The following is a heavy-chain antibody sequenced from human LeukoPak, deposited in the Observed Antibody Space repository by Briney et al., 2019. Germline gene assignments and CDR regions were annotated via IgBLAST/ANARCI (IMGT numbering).Heavy chain of an antibody. CDR2: IYPGNSDT. CDR3: GRQKGATAGSLDP. V-gene: IGHV5-51*01. Sequence: PGESLKISCKGSGYSFTSYWIGWVRQMPGKGLEWMGIIYPGNSDTRYSPSFQGQVTISVDKSISTAYLRWSSLKASDTAMYYCGRQKGATAGSLDPWGQGTLVTVSS. D-gene: IGHD6-13*01. CDR1: GYSFTSYW. J-gene: IGHJ5*02.